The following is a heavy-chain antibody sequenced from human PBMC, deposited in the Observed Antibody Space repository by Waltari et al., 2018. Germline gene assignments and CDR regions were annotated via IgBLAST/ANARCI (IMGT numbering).Heavy chain of an antibody. D-gene: IGHD3-22*01. J-gene: IGHJ6*02. V-gene: IGHV1-46*01. Sequence: QVQLVQSGAEVKKPGASVTVFCKASGYTFTSYYMHWVRQATGQGLEWIGRINPSGGSTSYAQKCQGRVTMTRDTSTSTVYMELSSLRAEDTAVYYCARSSVSSVYYYYGMDVWGQGTTVTVSS. CDR3: ARSSVSSVYYYYGMDV. CDR1: GYTFTSYY. CDR2: INPSGGST.